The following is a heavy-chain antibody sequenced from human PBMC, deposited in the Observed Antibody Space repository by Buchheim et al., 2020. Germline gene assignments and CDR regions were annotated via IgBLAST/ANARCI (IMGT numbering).Heavy chain of an antibody. CDR2: ISSSGSTI. CDR3: ARGDTYCTNGVCYRGVDY. CDR1: GFTLSSYE. J-gene: IGHJ4*02. Sequence: EVQLVESGGGLVQPGGSLRLSCAASGFTLSSYEMNWVRQAPGKGLEWVSYISSSGSTIYYADSVKGRFTISRDNAKNSLYLRMNSLRAEDTAVYYCARGDTYCTNGVCYRGVDYWGQGTL. V-gene: IGHV3-48*03. D-gene: IGHD2-8*01.